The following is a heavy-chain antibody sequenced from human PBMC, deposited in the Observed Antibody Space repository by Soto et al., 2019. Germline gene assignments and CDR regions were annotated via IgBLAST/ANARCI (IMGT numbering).Heavy chain of an antibody. Sequence: EVQLAESGGGLAQPGGSLRLSCAASGFTLRGYAMAWVRQAPGRGLGYVSGISSNGVGTYYANSVQGRSTISRDNSKNTVYLQMGSLRPEDMAVYYCARRARPDFYYMDVWGKGTTVTVS. CDR1: GFTLRGYA. J-gene: IGHJ6*03. CDR3: ARRARPDFYYMDV. CDR2: ISSNGVGT. V-gene: IGHV3-64*01. D-gene: IGHD6-6*01.